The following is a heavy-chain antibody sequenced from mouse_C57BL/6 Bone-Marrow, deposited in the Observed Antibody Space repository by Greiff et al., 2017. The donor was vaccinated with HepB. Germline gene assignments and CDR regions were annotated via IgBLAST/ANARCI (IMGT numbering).Heavy chain of an antibody. Sequence: EVQLVESGGGLVQPKGSLKLSCAASGFSFNTYAMNWVRQAPGKGLEWVARIRSKSNNYATYYADSVKDRFAISRDDSESMLYLQMNNLKTEDTAMYYCVRQGGSSTDYYAMDYWGQGTSVTVSS. V-gene: IGHV10-1*01. J-gene: IGHJ4*01. CDR1: GFSFNTYA. D-gene: IGHD1-1*01. CDR3: VRQGGSSTDYYAMDY. CDR2: IRSKSNNYAT.